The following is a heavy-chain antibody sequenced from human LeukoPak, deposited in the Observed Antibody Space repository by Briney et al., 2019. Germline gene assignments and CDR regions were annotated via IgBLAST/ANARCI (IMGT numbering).Heavy chain of an antibody. CDR1: GGSISSYY. D-gene: IGHD6-6*01. J-gene: IGHJ4*02. V-gene: IGHV4-59*06. Sequence: SETLSLTCTVSGGSISSYYWSWIRQHPGKGLEWIGYIYYSGSTYYNPSLKSRVTISVDTSKNQFSLKLTSVTAADTAIYYCARQYSSSSRTLWDYWGQGTLVTVSS. CDR3: ARQYSSSSRTLWDY. CDR2: IYYSGST.